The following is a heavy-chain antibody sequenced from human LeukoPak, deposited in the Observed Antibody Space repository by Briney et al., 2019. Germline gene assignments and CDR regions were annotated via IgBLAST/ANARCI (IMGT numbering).Heavy chain of an antibody. CDR1: GGTFSSYA. J-gene: IGHJ4*02. V-gene: IGHV1-69*05. CDR3: ARVLGGIVGATGLDY. CDR2: IIPIFGTA. Sequence: SVEVSCKASGGTFSSYAISWVRQAPGQGLEWMGGIIPIFGTANYAQKFQGRVTITTDESTSTAYMELSSLRSEDTAVYYCARVLGGIVGATGLDYWGQGTLVTVSS. D-gene: IGHD1-26*01.